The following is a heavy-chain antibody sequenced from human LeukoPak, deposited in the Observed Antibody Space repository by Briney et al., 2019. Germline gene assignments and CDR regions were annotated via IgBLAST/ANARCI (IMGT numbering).Heavy chain of an antibody. D-gene: IGHD6-13*01. J-gene: IGHJ2*01. V-gene: IGHV1-69*13. CDR1: GGTFSSYA. Sequence: SVKVSCKASGGTFSSYAISWVRQAPGQGLEWMGGIIPIFGTANYAQKFQGRVTITADESTSTAYMELSSLRSDDTAVYYCARDRSKQQLVLEYFDLWGRGTLVTVSS. CDR2: IIPIFGTA. CDR3: ARDRSKQQLVLEYFDL.